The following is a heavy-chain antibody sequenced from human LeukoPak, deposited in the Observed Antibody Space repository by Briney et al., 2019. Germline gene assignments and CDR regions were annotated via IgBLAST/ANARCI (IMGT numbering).Heavy chain of an antibody. CDR1: GASISSGSNY. V-gene: IGHV4-61*02. CDR2: IYTSGSS. Sequence: SETLSLTCTVSGASISSGSNYWSWLRQPAGKGLEWIGRIYTSGSSKYNPSLKSRVTISVDTSKNQFSLKLSSVTAADTAVYYCARDRASPAADQGHWFDPWGQGTLVTVSS. J-gene: IGHJ5*02. CDR3: ARDRASPAADQGHWFDP. D-gene: IGHD6-13*01.